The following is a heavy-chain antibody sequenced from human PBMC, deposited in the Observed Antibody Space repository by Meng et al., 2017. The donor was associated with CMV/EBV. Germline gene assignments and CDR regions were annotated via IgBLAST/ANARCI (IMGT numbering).Heavy chain of an antibody. CDR3: ARDSGRMNY. J-gene: IGHJ4*02. CDR2: IKQDGSEK. CDR1: GFTFSSYW. V-gene: IGHV3-7*01. D-gene: IGHD2-8*01. Sequence: GESLKISCAASGFTFSSYWMNWVRQAPGKGLEWVANIKQDGSEKYYVDSVKGRFTISRDNGKNSVYLQMNSLRAEDTAVYYCARDSGRMNYWGQGTLVTVSS.